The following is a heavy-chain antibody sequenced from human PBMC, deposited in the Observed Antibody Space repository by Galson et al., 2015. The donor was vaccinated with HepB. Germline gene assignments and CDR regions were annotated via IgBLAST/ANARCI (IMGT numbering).Heavy chain of an antibody. D-gene: IGHD3-3*01. V-gene: IGHV4-39*01. CDR1: TGSISSSSDY. Sequence: TLSLTCTVSTGSISSSSDYWGWIRQPPGKGLEWIGTVYYSGTTYYNWSLKSRVTISVDTSKNQSSLRLSSVTAEDTAVYFCARARDWSAYTTFDSWGQGTLVTVSS. J-gene: IGHJ4*02. CDR2: VYYSGTT. CDR3: ARARDWSAYTTFDS.